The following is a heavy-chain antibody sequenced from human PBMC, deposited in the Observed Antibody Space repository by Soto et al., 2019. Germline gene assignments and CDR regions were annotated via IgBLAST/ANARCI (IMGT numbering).Heavy chain of an antibody. V-gene: IGHV3-23*01. CDR1: GFSFSTYA. J-gene: IGHJ5*02. D-gene: IGHD6-19*01. CDR3: AKVRGAVACEMGP. Sequence: EVQLLESGGGLVQPGGSLRLSCAASGFSFSTYAMSWVRQAPGKGLEWVSSIIKTGGRADYGDSVKGRFTISRDDSKNTLYLQMNSLRAEYTAVYYCAKVRGAVACEMGPWCQGTLVTVSS. CDR2: IIKTGGRA.